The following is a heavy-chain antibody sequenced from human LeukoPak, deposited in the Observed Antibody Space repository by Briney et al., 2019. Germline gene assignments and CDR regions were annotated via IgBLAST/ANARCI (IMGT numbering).Heavy chain of an antibody. V-gene: IGHV4-59*12. CDR1: GGSISSYY. D-gene: IGHD6-19*01. Sequence: SETLSLTCTVSGGSISSYYWSWIRQPPGKGLEWIGYIYYSGSTNYNPSLKSQVTISVDTSKNQFSLKLSSVTAADTAVYYCARDVRAVAGTVDYWGQGTLVTVSS. J-gene: IGHJ4*02. CDR2: IYYSGST. CDR3: ARDVRAVAGTVDY.